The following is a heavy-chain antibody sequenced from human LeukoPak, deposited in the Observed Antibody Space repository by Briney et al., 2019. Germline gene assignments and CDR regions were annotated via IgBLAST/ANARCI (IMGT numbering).Heavy chain of an antibody. V-gene: IGHV3-66*01. Sequence: GGSLRLSCAASGFTFDDYAMHWVRQAPGKGLEWVSVIYSGGSTYYADSVKGRFTISRDNSKNTLYLQMNSLRAEDTAVYYCARDASPGYWGQGTLVTVSS. J-gene: IGHJ4*02. D-gene: IGHD6-6*01. CDR3: ARDASPGY. CDR1: GFTFDDYA. CDR2: IYSGGST.